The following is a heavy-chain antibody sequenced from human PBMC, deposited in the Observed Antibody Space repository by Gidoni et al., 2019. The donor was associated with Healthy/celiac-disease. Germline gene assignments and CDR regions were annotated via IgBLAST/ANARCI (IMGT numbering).Heavy chain of an antibody. V-gene: IGHV3-21*01. CDR2: ISSSSSYI. CDR1: GFTFSSYS. Sequence: EVQLVESGGGLVKPGGSLRLSCAASGFTFSSYSMNWVRQAPGKGLDWVSSISSSSSYIYYADSVKGRFTISRDNAKNSLYLQMNSLRAEDTAVYYCARDRGGAFDIWGQGTMVTVSS. D-gene: IGHD3-10*01. CDR3: ARDRGGAFDI. J-gene: IGHJ3*02.